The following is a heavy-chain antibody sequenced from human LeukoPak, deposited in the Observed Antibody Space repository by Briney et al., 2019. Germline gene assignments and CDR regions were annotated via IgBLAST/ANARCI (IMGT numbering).Heavy chain of an antibody. D-gene: IGHD4-11*01. CDR2: IWSDGTNR. Sequence: GTSLRLSCAASGFIFSRYGMHWVRQAPGKGLEWVAVIWSDGTNRYYADSVKGRFSINRDDSQKRVFLQMDSLRAEDTAVYYCARDAQRGFDYSNSLQYWGQGALVTVSS. CDR1: GFIFSRYG. V-gene: IGHV3-33*01. J-gene: IGHJ4*02. CDR3: ARDAQRGFDYSNSLQY.